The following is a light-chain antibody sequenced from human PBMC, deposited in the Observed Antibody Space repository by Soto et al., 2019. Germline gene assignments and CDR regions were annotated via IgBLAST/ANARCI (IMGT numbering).Light chain of an antibody. V-gene: IGKV1-5*03. CDR2: EAS. CDR3: QHYNSYSEA. J-gene: IGKJ1*01. Sequence: DIQMTQSPSTLSGSVGDRVTITCMASQTISSWLAWYQQKPGKAPKLLIYEASTLKSGVPSRFSGSGSGTEFTLTISSPQPDDFATYYCQHYNSYSEAFGQGTKV. CDR1: QTISSW.